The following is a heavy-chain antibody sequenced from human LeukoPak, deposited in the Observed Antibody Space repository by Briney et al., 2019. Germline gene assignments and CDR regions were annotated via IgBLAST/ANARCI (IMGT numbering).Heavy chain of an antibody. CDR3: TTLKGYYDMDV. V-gene: IGHV3-15*01. Sequence: PGGSLRLSCAASGFTFSNYNMNWVRQAPGKGLEWIGRIKSKSDGGTIDYAAPVKGRFTFLRDDSKNTLYLQMSSLQTEDTAIYYCTTLKGYYDMDVWGQGTTVTVSS. CDR1: GFTFSNYN. CDR2: IKSKSDGGTI. J-gene: IGHJ6*02.